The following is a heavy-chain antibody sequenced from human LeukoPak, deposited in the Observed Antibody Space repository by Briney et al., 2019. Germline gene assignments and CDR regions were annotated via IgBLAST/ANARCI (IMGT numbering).Heavy chain of an antibody. J-gene: IGHJ6*03. CDR3: ARDKVDTACMDV. D-gene: IGHD5-18*01. CDR1: GDFIRSGHYY. Sequence: SETLSLTCTVSGDFIRSGHYYWGWIRQSPGKGLEWIGSIYYSGSTYYNPSLKSRVTISVDTSKNQFSLKLSSVTAADTAVYYCARDKVDTACMDVWGKGTTVTVSS. V-gene: IGHV4-39*07. CDR2: IYYSGST.